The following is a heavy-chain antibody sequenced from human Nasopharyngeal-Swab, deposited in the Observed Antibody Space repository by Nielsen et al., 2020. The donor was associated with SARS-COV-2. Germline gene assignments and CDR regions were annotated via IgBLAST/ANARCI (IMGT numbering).Heavy chain of an antibody. V-gene: IGHV7-4-1*02. J-gene: IGHJ4*02. CDR3: ARLSWFGESIYDFDY. CDR1: GYTFTSYA. Sequence: ASVKVSCKASGYTFTSYAMNWVRQAPGQGLECMGWINTNTGNPTYAQGFTGRFVFSLDTSVSTAYLQISSLKAEDTAVYYCARLSWFGESIYDFDYWGQGTLVTVSS. D-gene: IGHD3-10*01. CDR2: INTNTGNP.